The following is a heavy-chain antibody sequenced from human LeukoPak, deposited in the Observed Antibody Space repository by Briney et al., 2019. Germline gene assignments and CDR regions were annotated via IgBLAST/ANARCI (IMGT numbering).Heavy chain of an antibody. CDR1: GFAFSTYD. V-gene: IGHV3-30-3*01. D-gene: IGHD3-9*01. CDR3: ARHFTTGSIDH. J-gene: IGHJ4*02. Sequence: GGSLRLSCAASGFAFSTYDMHWVRQAPGKGLEWVAVISRDGGIRYHADSVKGRFTIFRDNSKNTLYLQMNSLRTDDTAVYYCARHFTTGSIDHWGQGNLITVSS. CDR2: ISRDGGIR.